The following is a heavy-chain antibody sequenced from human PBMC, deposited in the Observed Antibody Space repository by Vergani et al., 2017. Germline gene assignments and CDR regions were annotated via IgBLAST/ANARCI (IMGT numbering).Heavy chain of an antibody. J-gene: IGHJ2*01. D-gene: IGHD3-10*01. CDR3: ARDSYGNWYFDL. CDR2: ISSSSSYI. Sequence: EVQLVESGGGLVKPGGSLRLSCAASGFTFSSYSMNWVRQAPGKGLEWVSSISSSSSYIYYADSVKGRFTISRDNAKNSLYLQMNGLRAEDTAVYYCARDSYGNWYFDLWGRGTLVTVSS. CDR1: GFTFSSYS. V-gene: IGHV3-21*04.